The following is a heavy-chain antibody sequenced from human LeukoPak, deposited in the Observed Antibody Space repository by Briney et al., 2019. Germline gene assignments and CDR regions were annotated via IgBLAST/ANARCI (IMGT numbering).Heavy chain of an antibody. V-gene: IGHV3-7*01. Sequence: GGSLRLSCAASGFSVSSNYMSWVRQAPGKGLEWVAIMEQDGSEKYYVDSVKGRFTISRDNVKNSLYLQMNSLRAEDTAVYYCARDWGVWGKGTTVTISS. J-gene: IGHJ6*04. CDR2: MEQDGSEK. CDR1: GFSVSSNY. CDR3: ARDWGV. D-gene: IGHD3-16*01.